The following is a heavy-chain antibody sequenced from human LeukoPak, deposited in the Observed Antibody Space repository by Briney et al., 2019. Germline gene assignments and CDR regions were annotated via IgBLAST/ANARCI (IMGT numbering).Heavy chain of an antibody. J-gene: IGHJ4*02. D-gene: IGHD3-3*01. CDR2: IYYSGST. CDR1: GGSISSSSYY. Sequence: SETLPLTCTVSGGSISSSSYYWGWIRQPPGKGLEWIGSIYYSGSTYYNPSLKSRVTISVDTSKNQFSLKLSSVTAADTAVYYCARHITIFGVVIKGGSYYFDYWGQGALVTVSS. V-gene: IGHV4-39*01. CDR3: ARHITIFGVVIKGGSYYFDY.